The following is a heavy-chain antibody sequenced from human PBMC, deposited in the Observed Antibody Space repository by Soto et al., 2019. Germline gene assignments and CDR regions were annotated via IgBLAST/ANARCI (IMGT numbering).Heavy chain of an antibody. CDR1: GGSISSYY. J-gene: IGHJ6*03. V-gene: IGHV4-59*01. Sequence: ASETLSLTCTVSGGSISSYYWSWIRQPPGKGLEWIGYIYYSGSTNYNPSLKSRVTISVDTSKNQFSLKLSSVTAADTAVYYCARVEYQLLSAYYYYLDFCGKGTTVTVS. D-gene: IGHD2-2*01. CDR3: ARVEYQLLSAYYYYLDF. CDR2: IYYSGST.